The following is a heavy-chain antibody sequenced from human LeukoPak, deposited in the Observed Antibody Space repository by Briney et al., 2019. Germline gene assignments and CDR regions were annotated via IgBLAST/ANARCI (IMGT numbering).Heavy chain of an antibody. CDR1: GYTFTSSD. CDR3: ARGSKYCSSTSCYFFDYMDV. D-gene: IGHD2-2*01. V-gene: IGHV1-8*01. Sequence: ASVKVSCKASGYTFTSSDINWVRQATGQGLEWMGWMNPNSGNTGYAQKFQGRVTMTRNTSISTAYMELSSLRSEDTAVYYCARGSKYCSSTSCYFFDYMDVWGKGTTVTVSS. J-gene: IGHJ6*03. CDR2: MNPNSGNT.